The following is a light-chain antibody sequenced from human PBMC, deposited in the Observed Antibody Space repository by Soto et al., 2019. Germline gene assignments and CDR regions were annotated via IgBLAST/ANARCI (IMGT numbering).Light chain of an antibody. J-gene: IGLJ3*02. CDR1: SSDVGGYNY. Sequence: QSALTQPASVSGSPGQSITISCTGTSSDVGGYNYVSWYQQHPGKAPKLMIYEVSNRPSGVSNRFSGSKSGNTASLTISGLQAEDEADYYCSSYAGSNTFLFGGGTKLTVL. CDR2: EVS. CDR3: SSYAGSNTFL. V-gene: IGLV2-14*01.